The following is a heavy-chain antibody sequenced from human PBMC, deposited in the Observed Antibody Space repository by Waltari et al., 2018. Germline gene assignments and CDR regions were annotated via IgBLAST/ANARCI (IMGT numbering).Heavy chain of an antibody. CDR3: ASKPLVGGVAFDI. CDR1: GYNFTSYD. J-gene: IGHJ3*02. CDR2: MNPNSGNT. D-gene: IGHD2-21*01. V-gene: IGHV1-8*01. Sequence: QVQLVQSGAEVKKPGASVKVYCKASGYNFTSYDNNWVRKATGQGLEWMGWMNPNSGNTGYAQKFQGRVTMTRNTSISTAYMELSSLRSEDTAVYYCASKPLVGGVAFDIWGQGTMVTVSS.